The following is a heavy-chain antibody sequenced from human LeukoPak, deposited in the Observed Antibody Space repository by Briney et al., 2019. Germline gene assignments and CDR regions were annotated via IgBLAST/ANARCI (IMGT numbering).Heavy chain of an antibody. Sequence: GASVKVSCKASGYTFTGYYMHWVRQAPGQGLEWMGWINPNSGGTNYAQKFQGRVTMTRDTSISTAYMELSRLRSDDTAVYYCARGGADSKRWFINPFDYWGQGTLVTVSS. D-gene: IGHD2-15*01. CDR3: ARGGADSKRWFINPFDY. CDR2: INPNSGGT. CDR1: GYTFTGYY. V-gene: IGHV1-2*02. J-gene: IGHJ4*02.